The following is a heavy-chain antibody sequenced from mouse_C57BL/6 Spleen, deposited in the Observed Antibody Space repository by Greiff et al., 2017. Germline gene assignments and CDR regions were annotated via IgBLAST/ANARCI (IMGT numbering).Heavy chain of an antibody. J-gene: IGHJ2*01. D-gene: IGHD1-1*01. CDR2: INPSTGGT. Sequence: VQLQQSGPELVKPGASVKISCKASGYSFTGYYMNWVKQSPEKSLEWIGEINPSTGGTTYNQKFKAKATLTVDKSSSTAYMQLKSLTSADAAVYYCARNYYCSSPYFDYWGQGTTLTGSS. CDR1: GYSFTGYY. CDR3: ARNYYCSSPYFDY. V-gene: IGHV1-42*01.